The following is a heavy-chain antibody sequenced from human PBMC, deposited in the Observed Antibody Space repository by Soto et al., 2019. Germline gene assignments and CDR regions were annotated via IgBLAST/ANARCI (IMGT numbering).Heavy chain of an antibody. CDR2: IYYSGST. CDR1: GGSISSSSYY. J-gene: IGHJ4*02. CDR3: ARLSWNYDFDY. V-gene: IGHV4-39*01. Sequence: SETLSLTCTVSGGSISSSSYYWGWIRQPPGKGLEWIGSIYYSGSTYYNPSLKSRVTISVDTSKNQFSLKLSSVTAADTAVYYCARLSWNYDFDYWGQGTLVTVSS. D-gene: IGHD1-7*01.